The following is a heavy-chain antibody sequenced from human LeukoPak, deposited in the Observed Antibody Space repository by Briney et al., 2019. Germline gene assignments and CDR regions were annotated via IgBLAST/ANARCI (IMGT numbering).Heavy chain of an antibody. CDR2: IYTGGTT. J-gene: IGHJ4*02. D-gene: IGHD3-10*01. V-gene: IGHV3-53*01. CDR3: ARGLEGSGSYYNGYFDY. Sequence: GGSLRLSCAASGFTVNSNYMSWVRQAPGKGLEWVSVIYTGGTTDYADSVKGRFTISRDNSKNTLFLQMNSLRAEDTAVYYCARGLEGSGSYYNGYFDYWGQGTLVTVSS. CDR1: GFTVNSNY.